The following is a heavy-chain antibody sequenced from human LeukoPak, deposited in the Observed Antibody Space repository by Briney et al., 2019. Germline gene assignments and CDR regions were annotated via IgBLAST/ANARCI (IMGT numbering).Heavy chain of an antibody. CDR2: INPNSGDT. V-gene: IGHV1-2*02. D-gene: IGHD2-15*01. J-gene: IGHJ3*02. CDR3: ARDVGVVVAKDAFDI. CDR1: GYTFTGYY. Sequence: GASVKVSCKASGYTFTGYYLHWVRQAPGQGLQWMGWINPNSGDTKYAQTFQGRVTMTRDTSVSTTYMELSRLRSDDTAVYYCARDVGVVVAKDAFDIWGQGTMVTVSS.